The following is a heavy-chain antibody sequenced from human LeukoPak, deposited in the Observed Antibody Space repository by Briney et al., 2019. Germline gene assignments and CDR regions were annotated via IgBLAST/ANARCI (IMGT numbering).Heavy chain of an antibody. J-gene: IGHJ4*02. Sequence: PSETLSLTCTVSGGSISSYYWSWIRQPPGKGLEWIAYIYYSGSTNYNPSLKSRVTISVDTSKNQFSLKLSSVTAADTAVYYCARALWRGYSYGWVDYWGQGTLVTVSS. V-gene: IGHV4-59*01. CDR3: ARALWRGYSYGWVDY. D-gene: IGHD5-18*01. CDR1: GGSISSYY. CDR2: IYYSGST.